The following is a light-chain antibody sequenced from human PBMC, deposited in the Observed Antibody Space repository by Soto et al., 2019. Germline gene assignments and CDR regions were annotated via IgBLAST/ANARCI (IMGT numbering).Light chain of an antibody. J-gene: IGKJ3*01. CDR3: HQYGKVT. CDR1: QSVSSSY. Sequence: EIVLTQSPGTLSLSPGERATLSCRASQSVSSSYLAWYQQKPGQAPRPLIYGASSRATGIPDRFSGSGSGTAFTLTISSLDPDEFEEYYCHQYGKVTFGPGTKVYIK. CDR2: GAS. V-gene: IGKV3-20*01.